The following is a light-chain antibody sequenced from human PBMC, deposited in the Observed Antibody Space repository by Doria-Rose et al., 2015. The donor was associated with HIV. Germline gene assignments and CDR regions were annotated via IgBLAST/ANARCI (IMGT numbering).Light chain of an antibody. CDR1: QSFSSTY. V-gene: IGKV3-20*01. Sequence: TQSPGTLSLSPGERATLSCRASQSFSSTYLARYQQKPGQAPSLLIYDGSTRATGIPDRFSASGSGTDFPLTINRLEPEDFALYYCHQYGTSWTFGQGTKVEI. CDR2: DGS. J-gene: IGKJ1*01. CDR3: HQYGTSWT.